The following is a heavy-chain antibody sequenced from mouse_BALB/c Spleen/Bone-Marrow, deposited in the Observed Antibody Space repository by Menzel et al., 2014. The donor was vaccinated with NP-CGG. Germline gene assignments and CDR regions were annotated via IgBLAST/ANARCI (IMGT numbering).Heavy chain of an antibody. V-gene: IGHV1-54*01. J-gene: IGHJ4*01. CDR1: GYAFTNYL. Sequence: VKVVESGAELVRPGTSVKVSCKASGYAFTNYLIEWVKQRPGQGLEWIGVINPGSGGTNYNEKFKAKATLTADKSSSTAYMQLSSLTSDDSAAYFCARCLTGTSAMDYWGQGTSVTVSS. D-gene: IGHD4-1*01. CDR2: INPGSGGT. CDR3: ARCLTGTSAMDY.